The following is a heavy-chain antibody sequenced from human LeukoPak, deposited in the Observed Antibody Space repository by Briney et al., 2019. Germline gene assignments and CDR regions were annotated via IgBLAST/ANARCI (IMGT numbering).Heavy chain of an antibody. Sequence: GGPLRLSCAASGFTFSSFAMRGARRAPGRGLEGVSAISGGGGSTYYAASVKGRFTISRDNPKNTLYLQMNSLRAEDTAVYYCANSGSTSCCTWGQGTLVTVSS. D-gene: IGHD2-2*01. J-gene: IGHJ5*02. CDR3: ANSGSTSCCT. V-gene: IGHV3-23*01. CDR1: GFTFSSFA. CDR2: ISGGGGST.